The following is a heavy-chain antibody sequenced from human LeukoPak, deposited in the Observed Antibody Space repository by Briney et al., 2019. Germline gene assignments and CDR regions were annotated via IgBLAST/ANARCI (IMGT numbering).Heavy chain of an antibody. V-gene: IGHV3-48*02. Sequence: GGSLRLSCAASGFTFSSYSMNWVRQAPGKGLECVSYISSSSNPIYYADSVKGRFTISRDNAKNSLYLQMNSLRDEDTAVYYCARDQRFFPGDAFDIWGQGTMVTVSS. CDR2: ISSSSNPI. CDR1: GFTFSSYS. J-gene: IGHJ3*02. D-gene: IGHD3-3*01. CDR3: ARDQRFFPGDAFDI.